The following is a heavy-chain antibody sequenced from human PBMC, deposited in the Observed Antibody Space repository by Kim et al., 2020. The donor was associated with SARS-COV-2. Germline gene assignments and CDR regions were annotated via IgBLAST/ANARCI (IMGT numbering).Heavy chain of an antibody. V-gene: IGHV3-7*01. Sequence: VDSVKCQFTIAIDNAKNSLYLQMHSLRAEDTAVYYCAGDIVVVVAALPDYWGQGTLVTVSS. CDR3: AGDIVVVVAALPDY. J-gene: IGHJ4*02. D-gene: IGHD2-15*01.